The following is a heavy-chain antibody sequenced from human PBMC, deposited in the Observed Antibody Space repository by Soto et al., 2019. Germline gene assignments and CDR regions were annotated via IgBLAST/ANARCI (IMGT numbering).Heavy chain of an antibody. CDR1: GFTFSSYD. D-gene: IGHD3-10*01. CDR2: IGTAGDT. Sequence: EVQLVESGGGLVQPGGSLRLSCAASGFTFSSYDMHWVRQVTGKGLEWVSAIGTAGDTYYPGSVKGRFTISRENAKNSLDLKMNSLRDWDTAVYYCARDRPGVGFGEFLCDVWGQGTTVTV. J-gene: IGHJ6*02. V-gene: IGHV3-13*04. CDR3: ARDRPGVGFGEFLCDV.